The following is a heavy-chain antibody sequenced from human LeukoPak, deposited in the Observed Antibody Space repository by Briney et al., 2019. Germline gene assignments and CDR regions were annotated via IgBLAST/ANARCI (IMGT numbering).Heavy chain of an antibody. Sequence: GRSLRPSCAASGFTFSSYWIHCVRQPPGNWLVWVSRINSDGSNTTYADSVAGRFTISRDNATITLYLQMNSLKDEDTAVYFCARVAAPYDFWSGYFVREDYQYYYDMDVWGQGTTVTVSS. D-gene: IGHD3-3*01. CDR1: GFTFSSYW. CDR3: ARVAAPYDFWSGYFVREDYQYYYDMDV. J-gene: IGHJ6*02. V-gene: IGHV3-74*01. CDR2: INSDGSNT.